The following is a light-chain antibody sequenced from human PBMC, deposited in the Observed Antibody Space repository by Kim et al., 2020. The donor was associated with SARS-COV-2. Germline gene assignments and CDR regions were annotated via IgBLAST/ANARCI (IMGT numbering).Light chain of an antibody. CDR1: HSISSW. Sequence: ASVGDRDTITCRASHSISSWLAWYQQKPGKAPKLLIYKASNLESGVPSRLSGSGSGTEFTLTISSLQPDDFATYYCQQYNSYPRTFGQGTKVDIK. J-gene: IGKJ1*01. V-gene: IGKV1-5*03. CDR2: KAS. CDR3: QQYNSYPRT.